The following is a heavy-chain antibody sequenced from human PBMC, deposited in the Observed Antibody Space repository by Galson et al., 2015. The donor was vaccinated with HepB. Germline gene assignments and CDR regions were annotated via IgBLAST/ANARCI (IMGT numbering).Heavy chain of an antibody. J-gene: IGHJ5*02. D-gene: IGHD3-22*01. Sequence: SVKVSCKASGYTFTSYGISWVRQAPGQGLEWMGWISAYNGNTNYAQKLQGRVTMTTDTSTSTAYMELRSLRSDDTAVYYCARVLSYYYDSSGYLSDPWGHGTLVTVSS. CDR1: GYTFTSYG. V-gene: IGHV1-18*01. CDR3: ARVLSYYYDSSGYLSDP. CDR2: ISAYNGNT.